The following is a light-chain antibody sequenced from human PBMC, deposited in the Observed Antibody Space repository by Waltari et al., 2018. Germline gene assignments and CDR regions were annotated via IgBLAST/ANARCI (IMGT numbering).Light chain of an antibody. Sequence: QSALSQPRSVSGSPGQSVPISCTGTNSNICGYNYVSWYQHHPGKVPKLTIYDVSKRPSGVPDRFSGSKSGNTASLTISGLQAEDEAHYYCCSYAGRLWVFGGGTNLTVL. J-gene: IGLJ3*02. V-gene: IGLV2-11*01. CDR2: DVS. CDR3: CSYAGRLWV. CDR1: NSNICGYNY.